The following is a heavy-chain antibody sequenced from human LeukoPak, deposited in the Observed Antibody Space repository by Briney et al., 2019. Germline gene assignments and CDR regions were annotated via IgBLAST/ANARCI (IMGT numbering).Heavy chain of an antibody. Sequence: GGSLRLSCAASGFTFSSYWMSWVRQAPGKGLEWVANIKQDGSEKYYVDSVKGRFTISRDNAKNSLYLQMNSLRAEDTAVYYCASRLGYDSSGYPDWDRLDYYGMDVWGQGTTVTVSS. V-gene: IGHV3-7*01. D-gene: IGHD3-22*01. CDR3: ASRLGYDSSGYPDWDRLDYYGMDV. J-gene: IGHJ6*02. CDR1: GFTFSSYW. CDR2: IKQDGSEK.